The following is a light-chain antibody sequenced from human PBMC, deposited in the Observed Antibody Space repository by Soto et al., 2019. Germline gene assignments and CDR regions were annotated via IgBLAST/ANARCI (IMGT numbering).Light chain of an antibody. J-gene: IGKJ1*01. V-gene: IGKV3-11*01. CDR2: DAS. CDR3: QQRSNWPPWT. Sequence: EILLTQSPATLSLSPGERATLSCRASQSVSRYLAWYQQKPGQAPRLLIYDASNRATGIPARFSGSGSGTDFTLTISGLEPEDFAVYYCQQRSNWPPWTFGQGTKVEIK. CDR1: QSVSRY.